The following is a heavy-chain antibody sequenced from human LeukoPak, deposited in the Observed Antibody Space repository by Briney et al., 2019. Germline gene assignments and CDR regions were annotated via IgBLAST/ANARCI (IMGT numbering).Heavy chain of an antibody. CDR1: GFTFSNYA. V-gene: IGHV3-23*01. J-gene: IGHJ4*02. Sequence: GGSLRLSCAASGFTFSNYAMSWVRQAPGKGLEWVSAVSGSGGSTYYADSVKGRFTISRDNSKNTLYLQMSSLRAEDTAVYYCARGSSGIYDYVWGSYKDYFDYWGQGTLVTVSS. CDR3: ARGSSGIYDYVWGSYKDYFDY. CDR2: VSGSGGST. D-gene: IGHD3-16*01.